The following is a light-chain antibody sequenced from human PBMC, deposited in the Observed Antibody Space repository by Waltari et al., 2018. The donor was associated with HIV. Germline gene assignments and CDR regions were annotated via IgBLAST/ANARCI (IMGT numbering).Light chain of an antibody. CDR1: HSIFNN. J-gene: IGKJ4*01. V-gene: IGKV3-15*01. CDR3: QQYNDWLALT. Sequence: ILMTQSPATVSVSPGERVPRSCTASHSIFNNLAWYQQRPGQAPSLLIYGASTRVTGVPDRFSGSGSGTDFTLSISSVQSEDFALYFCQQYNDWLALTFGGGTKVEV. CDR2: GAS.